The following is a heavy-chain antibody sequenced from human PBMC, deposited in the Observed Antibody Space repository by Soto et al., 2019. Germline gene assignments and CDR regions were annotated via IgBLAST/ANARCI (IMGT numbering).Heavy chain of an antibody. Sequence: GGSLRLSCAASGFTFSSYGMHWVRQAPGKGLEWVAVISYDGSNKYYADSVKGRFTISRDNSKNTLYLQMNSLRAEDTAVYYCAKDKGYQLLFYYYGMDVWGQGTTVTVSS. CDR1: GFTFSSYG. D-gene: IGHD2-2*01. CDR3: AKDKGYQLLFYYYGMDV. V-gene: IGHV3-30*18. J-gene: IGHJ6*02. CDR2: ISYDGSNK.